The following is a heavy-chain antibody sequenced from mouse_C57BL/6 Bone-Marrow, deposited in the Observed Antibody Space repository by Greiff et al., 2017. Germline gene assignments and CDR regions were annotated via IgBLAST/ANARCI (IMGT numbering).Heavy chain of an antibody. CDR2: IYPGDGDT. Sequence: QVQLQQSGPELVKPGASVKISCKASGYAFSSSWMNWVKQRPGKGLEWIGRIYPGDGDTNYNGKFKGKATLTADKSSSTAYMQLSSLTSEDSAVYCCARSASDWDEDYFDYWGQGTTLTVSS. D-gene: IGHD4-1*01. CDR3: ARSASDWDEDYFDY. J-gene: IGHJ2*01. CDR1: GYAFSSSW. V-gene: IGHV1-82*01.